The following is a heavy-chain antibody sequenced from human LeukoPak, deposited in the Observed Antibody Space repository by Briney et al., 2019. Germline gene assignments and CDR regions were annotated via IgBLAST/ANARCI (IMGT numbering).Heavy chain of an antibody. Sequence: GGSLRLSCAVSGLTFSISGMHWVRQAPGKGLEWVTFIRDDGSSEYYADSVKGRFTVSRDHSKNTLYLQMNSLTLEDTAVYYCARDGYCSGGSCYEGFDYWGQGTLVTVSS. D-gene: IGHD2-15*01. V-gene: IGHV3-30*02. CDR1: GLTFSISG. J-gene: IGHJ4*02. CDR2: IRDDGSSE. CDR3: ARDGYCSGGSCYEGFDY.